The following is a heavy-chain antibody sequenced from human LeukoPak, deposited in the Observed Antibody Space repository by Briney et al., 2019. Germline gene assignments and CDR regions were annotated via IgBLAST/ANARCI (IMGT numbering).Heavy chain of an antibody. Sequence: GGSLRLSCAASGFTLSSYAMSWVRQAPGKGLEWVSTIYSGSDYIYYADSVRGRFTISRDNARNSLYLQMNSLRVEDTAVYYCAREVYSSSWDYWGQGTLVTVSS. J-gene: IGHJ4*02. D-gene: IGHD6-6*01. CDR3: AREVYSSSWDY. CDR2: IYSGSDYI. V-gene: IGHV3-21*01. CDR1: GFTLSSYA.